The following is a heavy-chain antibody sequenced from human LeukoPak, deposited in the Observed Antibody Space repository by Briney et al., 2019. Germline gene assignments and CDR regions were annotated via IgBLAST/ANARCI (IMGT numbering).Heavy chain of an antibody. CDR3: VRDRTYSSGWFDAFDI. D-gene: IGHD6-19*01. CDR1: GFTFSSYS. J-gene: IGHJ3*02. Sequence: GGSQRLSCAASGFTFSSYSINWVRQAPGRGLEWVSSISSCGSYYADSVRGRFTISSDNDKNSLYLPVNSMGAEDTDVYDCVRDRTYSSGWFDAFDIWGQGTMVTVPS. V-gene: IGHV3-21*01. CDR2: ISSCGS.